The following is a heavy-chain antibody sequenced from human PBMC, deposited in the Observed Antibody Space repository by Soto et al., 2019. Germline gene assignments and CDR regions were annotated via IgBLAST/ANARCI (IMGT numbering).Heavy chain of an antibody. CDR1: GLTFSSFE. Sequence: GSLSLSCVGSGLTFSSFEMNWVRQTPGKGLEWLSYIGRSGETIYYADSVKGRFTISRDNAKSSLFLQMNGLRDEDTGIYYCARESRGGAARRPTFYYWGRGTLVTVSS. CDR3: ARESRGGAARRPTFYY. D-gene: IGHD6-6*01. CDR2: IGRSGETI. J-gene: IGHJ4*02. V-gene: IGHV3-48*03.